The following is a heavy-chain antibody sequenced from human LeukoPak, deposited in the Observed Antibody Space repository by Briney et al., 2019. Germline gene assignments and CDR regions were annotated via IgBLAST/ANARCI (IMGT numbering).Heavy chain of an antibody. CDR2: IGGGGAAT. CDR1: GFIFSNYV. V-gene: IGHV3-23*01. J-gene: IGHJ4*02. CDR3: ARQTRIAVAGTTDY. Sequence: PGGSLRLSCAASGFIFSNYVMNWGRQAPGKGLEWVSAIGGGGAATYYADSVRGRFTISRDNSNNTLFLHMNSLRAEDTAVYYCARQTRIAVAGTTDYWGQGTLVTVSS. D-gene: IGHD6-19*01.